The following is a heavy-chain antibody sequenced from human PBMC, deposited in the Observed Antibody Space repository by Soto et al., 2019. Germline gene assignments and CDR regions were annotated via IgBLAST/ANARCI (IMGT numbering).Heavy chain of an antibody. J-gene: IGHJ5*02. Sequence: HPGKGLEWIGCIYYSGNTYYNPSLKRRFSISVDTSKNQFSLKLTSVTAADTALYYCARARQYYDWESAPRGQGTPVPVS. D-gene: IGHD3-22*01. CDR3: ARARQYYDWESAP. CDR2: IYYSGNT. V-gene: IGHV4-31*02.